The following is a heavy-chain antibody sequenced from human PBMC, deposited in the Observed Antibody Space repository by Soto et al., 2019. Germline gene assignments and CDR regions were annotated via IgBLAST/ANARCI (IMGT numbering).Heavy chain of an antibody. CDR3: ARGVFNDYDTSGYHFDAFDL. V-gene: IGHV4-61*01. CDR2: IYYRGST. D-gene: IGHD3-22*01. CDR1: GASVSSSSNY. J-gene: IGHJ3*01. Sequence: SETLSLTCTVSGASVSSSSNYWSWIRQSPGKGLESIGYIYYRGSTKYNPSLKSRVSMSIDTSKNQCSLKLSSVTAADTAVYYCARGVFNDYDTSGYHFDAFDLWGQGTLVTVSS.